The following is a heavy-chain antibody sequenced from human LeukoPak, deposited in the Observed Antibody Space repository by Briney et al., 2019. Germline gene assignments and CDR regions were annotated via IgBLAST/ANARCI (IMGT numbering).Heavy chain of an antibody. CDR1: GFTFSNYW. CDR2: ISGDGSTT. Sequence: PGGSLRLSCAASGFTFSNYWMHWVRRAPGKGLMWVSRISGDGSTTIYADSVKGRFSISRDNAENTMYLHMNSLRVEDTAVYYCTRRVSATRWFDPWGQGTLVTVSS. CDR3: TRRVSATRWFDP. V-gene: IGHV3-74*01. J-gene: IGHJ5*02. D-gene: IGHD2-15*01.